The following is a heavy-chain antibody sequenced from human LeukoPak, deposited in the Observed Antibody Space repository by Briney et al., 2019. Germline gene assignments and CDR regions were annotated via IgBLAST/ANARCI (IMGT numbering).Heavy chain of an antibody. CDR1: GYTFTSYD. D-gene: IGHD2-2*01. Sequence: ASVTVSCKASGYTFTSYDINWVRQAPGQGLEWMGWINPNSGNTDYAQKFQGRLIMTRNTSLSTAYMELSSLRSEDTAVYYCARRVSRYFSSTSCRGPSFGYCGQGTLVTVSS. CDR3: ARRVSRYFSSTSCRGPSFGY. CDR2: INPNSGNT. V-gene: IGHV1-8*01. J-gene: IGHJ4*02.